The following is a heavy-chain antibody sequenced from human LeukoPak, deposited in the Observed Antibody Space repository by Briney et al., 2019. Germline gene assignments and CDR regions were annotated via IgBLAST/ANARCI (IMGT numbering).Heavy chain of an antibody. CDR1: GYIFTGYY. Sequence: ASVKVSCKASGYIFTGYYMHWVRQAPGQGLEWMGWINANSGGTKYAQKFQGRVTMTRDTSISTAYMELSSLRSDDTAVYYCARGRLGTWFGELKAWGQGTLVVVSS. CDR2: INANSGGT. V-gene: IGHV1-2*02. J-gene: IGHJ5*02. D-gene: IGHD3-10*01. CDR3: ARGRLGTWFGELKA.